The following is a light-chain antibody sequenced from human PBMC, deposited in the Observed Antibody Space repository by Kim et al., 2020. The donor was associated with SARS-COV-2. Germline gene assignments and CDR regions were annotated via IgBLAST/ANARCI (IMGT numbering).Light chain of an antibody. CDR2: GKY. J-gene: IGLJ3*02. V-gene: IGLV3-19*01. Sequence: SYELTQDPAVSVALGQTVRLTCQGDSLRKCYATWYQQRPGQAPTLVLYGKYDRPSGIPDRFSGSASGNTASLTITGAQAEDEGDYYCSSRDSSGDHVVFGGGTQRTVL. CDR1: SLRKCY. CDR3: SSRDSSGDHVV.